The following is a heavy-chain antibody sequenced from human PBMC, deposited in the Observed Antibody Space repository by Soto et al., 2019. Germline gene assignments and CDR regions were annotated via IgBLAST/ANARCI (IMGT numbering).Heavy chain of an antibody. CDR1: GGSISSGGYY. D-gene: IGHD2-8*01. Sequence: PSETLSLTCAVSGGSISSGGYYWSWIRQHPGKGLERIGYIYYSGSTYYNPSLKSRVTISVDTSKNQFSLKLSSVSAADTAVYYCASDRRYCTYGVCSYIIDFWGQGTRVTVSS. CDR2: IYYSGST. V-gene: IGHV4-31*11. CDR3: ASDRRYCTYGVCSYIIDF. J-gene: IGHJ4*02.